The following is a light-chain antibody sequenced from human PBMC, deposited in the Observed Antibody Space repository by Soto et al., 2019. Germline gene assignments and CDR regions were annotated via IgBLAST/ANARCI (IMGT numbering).Light chain of an antibody. CDR2: KAS. CDR1: QTISTW. CDR3: PQANSFTIT. Sequence: DIQMTQSPSTLSGSVRDRVTITCRARQTISTWLEWYPQKPGKAPKLLIYKASTLKSGVPSLFSGSEAGADCTRSISSLKHEDGQIGYCPQANSFTITFCQGTRLEIK. V-gene: IGKV1-5*03. J-gene: IGKJ5*01.